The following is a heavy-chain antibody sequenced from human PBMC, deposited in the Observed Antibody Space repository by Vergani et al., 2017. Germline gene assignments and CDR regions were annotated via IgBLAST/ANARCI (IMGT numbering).Heavy chain of an antibody. CDR3: AKDSGSSFDY. CDR1: GITFKNAW. CDR2: IRSKNDGGTA. Sequence: EVQVVESGGGLIKPGGSLRLSCVVSGITFKNAWINWVRQAPGKGLEWIGRIRSKNDGGTADYAAPLKGRFTISRDNSKNTLYLQMNSLRAEDTAVYYCAKDSGSSFDYWGQGTLVTVSS. J-gene: IGHJ4*02. V-gene: IGHV3-15*01. D-gene: IGHD1-26*01.